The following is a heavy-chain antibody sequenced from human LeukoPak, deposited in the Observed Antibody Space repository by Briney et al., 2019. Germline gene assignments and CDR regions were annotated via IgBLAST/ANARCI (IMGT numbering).Heavy chain of an antibody. CDR3: ARGKKDYYDYDY. CDR2: ISAYTGNT. D-gene: IGHD3-22*01. CDR1: GYTFSSYA. J-gene: IGHJ4*02. Sequence: ASVKVSCKASGYTFSSYAMSGVRQAPGQGREWMGWISAYTGNTNYAQNLQGRVTMTTDTSTNTAYMELRSLRSDDTAVYYCARGKKDYYDYDYWGQGTLVTVSS. V-gene: IGHV1-18*01.